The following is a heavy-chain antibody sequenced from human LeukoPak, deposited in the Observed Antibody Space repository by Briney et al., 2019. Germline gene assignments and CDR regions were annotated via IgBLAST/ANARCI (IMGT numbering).Heavy chain of an antibody. Sequence: ASVKVSFKASGYTFSSWHMHWVRQAPGQGLEWMGIINPSGESTNYAQEFQARVTMTRDTSTSTVYMELSSLRSEDTAVYYCARVVKGGYDFWSGPYYFDHWGQGTLVTVSS. V-gene: IGHV1-46*01. CDR3: ARVVKGGYDFWSGPYYFDH. D-gene: IGHD3-3*01. CDR2: INPSGEST. J-gene: IGHJ4*02. CDR1: GYTFSSWH.